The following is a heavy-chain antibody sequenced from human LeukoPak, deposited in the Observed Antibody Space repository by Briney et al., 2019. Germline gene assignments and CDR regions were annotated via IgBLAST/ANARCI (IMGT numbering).Heavy chain of an antibody. CDR1: GGSIADTTYY. Sequence: SETLSLTCTVSGGSIADTTYYLGWIRQSPGKGLEWIGRIYYSGKTYYNPSLTSRVTISVDTSKNQFSLTLTSVTAADTSLYYCARHKQASSGWFIPLDPWGQGTLVIVSS. J-gene: IGHJ5*02. CDR3: ARHKQASSGWFIPLDP. CDR2: IYYSGKT. D-gene: IGHD6-19*01. V-gene: IGHV4-39*01.